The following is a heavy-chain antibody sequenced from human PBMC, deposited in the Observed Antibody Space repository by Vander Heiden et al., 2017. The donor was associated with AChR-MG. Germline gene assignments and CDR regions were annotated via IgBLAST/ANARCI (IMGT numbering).Heavy chain of an antibody. CDR2: ISSSSSYI. J-gene: IGHJ4*02. V-gene: IGHV3-21*01. Sequence: EVQLVESGGGLVKPGGSLRLSCAASGFTFSSYSMNWVRQAPGKGLEWVSSISSSSSYIYYADSVKGRFTISRDNAKNSLYLQMNSLRAEDTAVYYCARDSVVTMVRGVIMEQDYWGQGTLVTVSS. CDR1: GFTFSSYS. D-gene: IGHD3-10*01. CDR3: ARDSVVTMVRGVIMEQDY.